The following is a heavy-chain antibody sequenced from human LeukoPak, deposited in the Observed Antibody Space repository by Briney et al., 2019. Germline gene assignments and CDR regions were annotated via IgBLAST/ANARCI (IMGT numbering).Heavy chain of an antibody. CDR3: AKGTIAVAGYIWAYYFDY. D-gene: IGHD6-19*01. Sequence: PGRSLRLSCAASGFTFDDYAMHWVRQAPGKGLEWVSGISWNSGSIGYADSVKGRFTISRDNAKNSLYLQMNSLRAEDTALYYCAKGTIAVAGYIWAYYFDYWGQGTLVTVSS. CDR1: GFTFDDYA. CDR2: ISWNSGSI. V-gene: IGHV3-9*01. J-gene: IGHJ4*02.